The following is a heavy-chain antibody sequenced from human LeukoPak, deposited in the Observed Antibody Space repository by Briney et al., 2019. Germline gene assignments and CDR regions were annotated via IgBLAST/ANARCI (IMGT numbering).Heavy chain of an antibody. V-gene: IGHV4-4*02. Sequence: PSGTLSLTCAVSGGSISSSNWWSWVRQPPGKGLEWIGEIYHSGSPHYNPSLKSRVTISVDKSKNQFSLKLSSVTAADTAVYYCARDEGYYYGSGSSPREDWFDPWGQGTLVTVSS. CDR2: IYHSGSP. J-gene: IGHJ5*02. CDR3: ARDEGYYYGSGSSPREDWFDP. CDR1: GGSISSSNW. D-gene: IGHD3-10*01.